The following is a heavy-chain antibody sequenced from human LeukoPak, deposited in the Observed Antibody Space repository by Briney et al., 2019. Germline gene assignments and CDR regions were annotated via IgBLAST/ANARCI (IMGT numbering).Heavy chain of an antibody. J-gene: IGHJ6*02. CDR2: IYYSGSI. CDR1: GGSISSGAYF. Sequence: SETLSLTCSVFGGSISSGAYFWSWIRQPPGKGLEWIGYIYYSGSIYYNPSLKSRATISVDTSKNQFSLKLSSVTAADTAVYYCARGGGITDNGMDVWGQGTTVTVSS. V-gene: IGHV4-30-4*01. D-gene: IGHD3-10*01. CDR3: ARGGGITDNGMDV.